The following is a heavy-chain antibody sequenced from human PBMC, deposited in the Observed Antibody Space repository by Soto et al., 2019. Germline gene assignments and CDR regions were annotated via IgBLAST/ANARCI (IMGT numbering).Heavy chain of an antibody. CDR1: GGTLDVYC. CDR2: MTPIYRTA. D-gene: IGHD3-10*01. V-gene: IGHV1-69*13. CDR3: TGNKWFGESPLFDP. Sequence: SVKVSCKTSGGTLDVYCLNWVRQAPGQGLEWVGGMTPIYRTANYARKFQGRVTVTAEPSTDTAYMELISLTSDDTAVYYCTGNKWFGESPLFDPWGQGTLVTVSS. J-gene: IGHJ5*02.